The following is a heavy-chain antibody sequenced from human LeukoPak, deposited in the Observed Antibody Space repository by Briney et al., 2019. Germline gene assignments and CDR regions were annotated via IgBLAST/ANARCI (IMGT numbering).Heavy chain of an antibody. V-gene: IGHV3-74*01. CDR3: AYRNSLNY. CDR1: GFTFSTYW. J-gene: IGHJ4*02. D-gene: IGHD1-26*01. CDR2: INTDGSST. Sequence: GESLRLSCAASGFTFSTYWMHWVRQAPGKGLLWVARINTDGSSTLYADSVKGRFTISRDNAKSTLYLQMDSLRPEDTAVYYCAYRNSLNYWGQGTLVTVSS.